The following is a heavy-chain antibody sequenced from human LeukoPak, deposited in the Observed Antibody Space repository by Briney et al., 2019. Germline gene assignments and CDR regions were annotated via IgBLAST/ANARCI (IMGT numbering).Heavy chain of an antibody. V-gene: IGHV3-48*01. CDR3: XXXXXXXXXXVIIAYYFDY. CDR1: GFTFSSYI. J-gene: IGHJ4*02. CDR2: ISVGSTTI. Sequence: GGSLRLSRAASGFTFSSYIMNWVRQAPGKGLEWVSYISVGSTTIYYADSVKGRFTISRDNAKNSLYLQMNSLRAEDTAVYYXXXXXXXXXXXVIIAYYFDYWGQGTLVTVSS. D-gene: IGHD3-10*01.